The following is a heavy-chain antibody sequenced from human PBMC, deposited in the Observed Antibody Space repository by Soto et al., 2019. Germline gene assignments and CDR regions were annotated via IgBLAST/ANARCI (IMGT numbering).Heavy chain of an antibody. D-gene: IGHD4-4*01. CDR3: ARDFSTTTVTTSSLLPKY. CDR2: IKQDGSEK. V-gene: IGHV3-7*01. CDR1: GFTFSNYW. J-gene: IGHJ4*02. Sequence: GGSLRLSCAASGFTFSNYWMNWVRQAPGKGLEWVANIKQDGSEKYYVDPVKGRFTISRDNAKNSLYLQMYSLRAEDTAVYYCARDFSTTTVTTSSLLPKYWGQGTLVTVSS.